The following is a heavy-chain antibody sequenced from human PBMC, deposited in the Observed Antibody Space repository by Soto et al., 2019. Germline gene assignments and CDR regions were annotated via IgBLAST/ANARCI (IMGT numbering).Heavy chain of an antibody. CDR3: ASPTVITGYYYYYGMDV. CDR2: MNPNSGNT. J-gene: IGHJ6*02. D-gene: IGHD4-17*01. V-gene: IGHV1-8*01. Sequence: QVQLVQSGAEVKKPGASVKVSCKASGYTFTSYDINWVRQATGQGLEWMGWMNPNSGNTGYAQKFQGRVTMTRNTSISTAYTELSSLRSEDTAVYYCASPTVITGYYYYYGMDVWGQGTTVTVSS. CDR1: GYTFTSYD.